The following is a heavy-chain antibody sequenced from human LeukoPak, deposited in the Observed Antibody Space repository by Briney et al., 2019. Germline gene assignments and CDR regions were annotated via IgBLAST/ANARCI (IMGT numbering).Heavy chain of an antibody. CDR3: AKGPLWSGYYPFDY. D-gene: IGHD3-3*01. CDR1: GFTFSSYA. Sequence: GGSLRLSCAASGFTFSSYAMSWVRQAPGKGLEWVSAISGSGGSTYYADSVKGRFTISRDNSKNTLYLQMSSLRAEDTAVYYCAKGPLWSGYYPFDYWGQGTLVTVSS. CDR2: ISGSGGST. J-gene: IGHJ4*02. V-gene: IGHV3-23*01.